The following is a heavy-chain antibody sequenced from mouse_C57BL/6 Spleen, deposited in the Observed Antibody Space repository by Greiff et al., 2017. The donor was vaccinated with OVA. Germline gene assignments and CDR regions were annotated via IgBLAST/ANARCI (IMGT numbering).Heavy chain of an antibody. CDR1: GYTFTSYW. CDR3: SRCPPFIQSLYFDF. J-gene: IGHJ1*03. Sequence: QVQLQQPGAELVMPGASVKLSCKASGYTFTSYWMHWVKQRPGQGLEWIGEIDPSDSSTNYNQKFKGKSTLTVDKSSSTAYMQLRSLTSEDSAVFYCSRCPPFIQSLYFDFWGTGTTVTVSS. CDR2: IDPSDSST. D-gene: IGHD6-2*01. V-gene: IGHV1-69*01.